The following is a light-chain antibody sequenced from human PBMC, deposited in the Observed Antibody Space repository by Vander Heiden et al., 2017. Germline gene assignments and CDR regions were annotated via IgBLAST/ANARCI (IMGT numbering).Light chain of an antibody. Sequence: DTVMTQSPDSLAVSLCERATINCKSSQSVLYSSNNKNYLAWYQQKPGQPPKLLIYWASTRESGVPDRFGGSGSGTDFTLTISSLQAEDVAVYYCQQEDSTPLAFGQGTKLEIK. CDR2: WAS. J-gene: IGKJ2*01. CDR1: QSVLYSSNNKNY. CDR3: QQEDSTPLA. V-gene: IGKV4-1*01.